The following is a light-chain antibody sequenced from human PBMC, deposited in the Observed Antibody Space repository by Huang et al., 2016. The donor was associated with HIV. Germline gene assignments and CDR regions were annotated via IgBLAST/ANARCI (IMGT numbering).Light chain of an antibody. V-gene: IGKV4-1*01. CDR2: WAS. CDR3: HQYYNAPQT. Sequence: DIVVTQSPDSLALSLGDRAAINCTASQSVFKTSNNRNCLSWYQLKPGQPPKLLIYWASTRESGVPARFSGSGSGTDFTLTIASLQAEDVAVYYCHQYYNAPQTFGQGTKVEVK. J-gene: IGKJ1*01. CDR1: QSVFKTSNNRNC.